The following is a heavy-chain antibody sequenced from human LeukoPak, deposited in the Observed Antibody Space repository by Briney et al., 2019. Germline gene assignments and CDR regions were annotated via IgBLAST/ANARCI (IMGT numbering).Heavy chain of an antibody. V-gene: IGHV1-24*01. J-gene: IGHJ4*02. Sequence: ASVKVSCKVSGYTLTELTMHWVRQAPGKGLEWMGGFDPEDGETIYAQKFQGRVTMTEDTSTDTAYMELSSLRSEDTAVYYCATGPTWIQSYYFDYWGQGTLVTVSS. CDR1: GYTLTELT. D-gene: IGHD5-18*01. CDR2: FDPEDGET. CDR3: ATGPTWIQSYYFDY.